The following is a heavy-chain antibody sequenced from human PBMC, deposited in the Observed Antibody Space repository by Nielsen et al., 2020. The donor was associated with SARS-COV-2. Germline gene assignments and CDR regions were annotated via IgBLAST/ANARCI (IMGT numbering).Heavy chain of an antibody. J-gene: IGHJ4*02. CDR2: ISTDSGNP. D-gene: IGHD2-21*02. CDR1: GYTFTNYA. CDR3: AREQSFCGVDCYSYFDF. V-gene: IGHV7-4-1*02. Sequence: ASVKVSCKASGYTFTNYAMNWVRQALGQGLEWMGWISTDSGNPTYAQGFTGRFVFSLDTSVTTTYLQISNLKAEDTAVYYCAREQSFCGVDCYSYFDFWGQGALVTVSS.